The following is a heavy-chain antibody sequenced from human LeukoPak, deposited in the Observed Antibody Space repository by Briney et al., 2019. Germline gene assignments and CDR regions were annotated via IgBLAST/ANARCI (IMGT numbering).Heavy chain of an antibody. J-gene: IGHJ4*02. CDR3: ASLGYTSGY. D-gene: IGHD6-25*01. Sequence: PSETLSLTCTVSGGSISSSSYYWGWIRQPPGKGLEWIGSIYYSGSTYYNPSLKSRVTISVDTSKNQFSLKLSSVTAADTAVYYCASLGYTSGYWGQGTLVTVSS. V-gene: IGHV4-39*01. CDR1: GGSISSSSYY. CDR2: IYYSGST.